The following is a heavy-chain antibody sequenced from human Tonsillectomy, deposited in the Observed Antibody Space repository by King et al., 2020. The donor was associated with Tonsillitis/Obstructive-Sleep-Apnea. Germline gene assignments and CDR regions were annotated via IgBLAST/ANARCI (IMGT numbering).Heavy chain of an antibody. D-gene: IGHD2-15*01. CDR1: GYTFTKSA. V-gene: IGHV1-3*01. Sequence: VQLVQSGAEVKKPGASVKVSCKASGYTFTKSAMHWVRQAPGQRPEWMGWINAANGYTKYSQKFQDRFTITRDTSATTANMELSSLRSEDTAVYYCARDRGECSGGACYPFDCWGQGTLVPVSS. CDR2: INAANGYT. CDR3: ARDRGECSGGACYPFDC. J-gene: IGHJ4*02.